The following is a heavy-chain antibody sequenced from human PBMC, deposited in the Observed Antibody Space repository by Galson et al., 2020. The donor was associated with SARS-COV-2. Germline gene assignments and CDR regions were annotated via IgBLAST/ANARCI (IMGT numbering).Heavy chain of an antibody. CDR2: IWYDGSNK. CDR1: GFTFSSYG. CDR3: ARERVSYGDLDY. D-gene: IGHD4-17*01. J-gene: IGHJ4*02. V-gene: IGHV3-33*01. Sequence: TGGSLRLSCAASGFTFSSYGMHWVRQAPGKGLEWVAVIWYDGSNKYYADSVKGRFTISRDNSKNTLYLQMNSLRAEDTAVYYCARERVSYGDLDYWGQGTLVTVSS.